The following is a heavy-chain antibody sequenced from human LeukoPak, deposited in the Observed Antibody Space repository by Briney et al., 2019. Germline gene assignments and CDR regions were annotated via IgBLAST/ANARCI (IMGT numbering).Heavy chain of an antibody. CDR1: GYTFTSYD. D-gene: IGHD5-18*01. J-gene: IGHJ4*02. Sequence: ASVKVSFKASGYTFTSYDINWVRQATGQGLEWMGRMNPNSGNTGYAQKFQGRVTITRNTSISTAYMELSSLRSEDTAVYYCARGPAWGYSSPYYFDYWGQGTLVTVSS. CDR2: MNPNSGNT. V-gene: IGHV1-8*03. CDR3: ARGPAWGYSSPYYFDY.